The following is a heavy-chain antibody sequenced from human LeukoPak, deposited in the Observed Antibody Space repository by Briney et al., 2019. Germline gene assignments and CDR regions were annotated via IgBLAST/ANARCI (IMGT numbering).Heavy chain of an antibody. CDR3: ARARQTGGKKTNWFDP. D-gene: IGHD4-23*01. J-gene: IGHJ5*02. CDR1: GGXISSYY. V-gene: IGHV4-59*01. CDR2: IYYSGST. Sequence: PSETLSLTCTVSGGXISSYYWSWIRQPPGKGLEWIGYIYYSGSTNYNPSLKSRVTISVDTSKNQFSLKLSSVTAADTAVYYCARARQTGGKKTNWFDPWGQGTLVTVSS.